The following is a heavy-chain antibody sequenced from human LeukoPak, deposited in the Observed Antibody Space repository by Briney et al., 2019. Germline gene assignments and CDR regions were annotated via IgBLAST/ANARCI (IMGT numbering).Heavy chain of an antibody. J-gene: IGHJ4*02. CDR1: GFTYSDYA. CDR2: ISKDGSGK. V-gene: IGHV3-30-3*01. Sequence: GGSLRLSCAASGFTYSDYAMHWVRQAPGKGLEWVAVISKDGSGKYYPGSVRGRFTISRDNSKNTIYLQMDGLRAEDTAIYYCARDYWWNYDYWGQGTLVTVSS. D-gene: IGHD1-7*01. CDR3: ARDYWWNYDY.